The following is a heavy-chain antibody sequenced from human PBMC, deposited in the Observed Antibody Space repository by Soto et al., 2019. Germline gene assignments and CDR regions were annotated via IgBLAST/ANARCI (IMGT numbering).Heavy chain of an antibody. CDR2: IIPIFGTA. Sequence: ASVKVSCKASGGTFSSYAISWVRQAPGQGLEWMGGIIPIFGTANYAQKFQGRVTITADESTSTAYMELSSLRSEDTAVYYCARDFGSGYHGSGSYPNDAFDIWGQGTMVTVS. V-gene: IGHV1-69*13. J-gene: IGHJ3*02. CDR1: GGTFSSYA. D-gene: IGHD3-10*01. CDR3: ARDFGSGYHGSGSYPNDAFDI.